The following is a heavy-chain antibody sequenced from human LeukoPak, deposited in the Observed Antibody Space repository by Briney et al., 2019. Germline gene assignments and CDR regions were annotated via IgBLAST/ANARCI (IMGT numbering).Heavy chain of an antibody. Sequence: PSETLSLTCTVSVGSISNFYWSWIRQPPGKGLEWIGHIFSSGTTDYNPSLRSRVIISVDTSSNQFSLKLSSVTAADTAMYYCAGDSSNGRYYFGYWGQGTLVTVSS. V-gene: IGHV4-59*01. J-gene: IGHJ4*02. CDR2: IFSSGTT. CDR1: VGSISNFY. D-gene: IGHD6-25*01. CDR3: AGDSSNGRYYFGY.